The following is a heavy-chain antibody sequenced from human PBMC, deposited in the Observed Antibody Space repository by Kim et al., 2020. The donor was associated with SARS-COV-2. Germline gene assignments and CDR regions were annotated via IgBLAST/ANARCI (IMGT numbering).Heavy chain of an antibody. Sequence: SETLSLTCTVSGGSISSSSYYWGWIRQPPGKGLEWIGSIYYSGSTYYNPSLKSRVTISVDTSKNQFSLKMSSVTAADTAVYYCARRDVLLWFGELASWYFDLWGRGTLVTVSS. D-gene: IGHD3-10*01. CDR2: IYYSGST. V-gene: IGHV4-39*01. CDR1: GGSISSSSYY. J-gene: IGHJ2*01. CDR3: ARRDVLLWFGELASWYFDL.